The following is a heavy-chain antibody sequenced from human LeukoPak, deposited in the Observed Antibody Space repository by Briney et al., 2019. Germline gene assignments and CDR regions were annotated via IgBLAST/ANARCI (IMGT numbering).Heavy chain of an antibody. CDR1: GFTFSRYW. D-gene: IGHD1-26*01. J-gene: IGHJ4*02. Sequence: GGSLRLSCAASGFTFSRYWMHWVRQAPGKGLVWVSRINSDGRSTNFADSVKGRFTISRDNAKNTLYLQTNSLRAEDTAVYYCAREMVGPTGFNYWGQGTLVTVSS. V-gene: IGHV3-74*01. CDR3: AREMVGPTGFNY. CDR2: INSDGRST.